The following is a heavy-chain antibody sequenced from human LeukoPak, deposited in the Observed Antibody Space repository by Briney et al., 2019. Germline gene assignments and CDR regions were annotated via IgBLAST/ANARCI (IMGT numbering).Heavy chain of an antibody. J-gene: IGHJ4*02. CDR2: IYSGDSDT. CDR1: GSSFTSYW. D-gene: IGHD3-3*01. CDR3: ARNDFWSGPDY. Sequence: EESLQISCQGSGSSFTSYWIGCVRQMPGKGLEWMGIIYSGDSDTRYSPSFQGQVTISADKSISSVYLQWSSLKASDTAMYYCARNDFWSGPDYWGQGTLVTVSS. V-gene: IGHV5-51*01.